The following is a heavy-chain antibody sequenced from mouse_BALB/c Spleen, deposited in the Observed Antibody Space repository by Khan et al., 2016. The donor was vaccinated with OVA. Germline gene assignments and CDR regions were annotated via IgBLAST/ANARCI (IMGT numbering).Heavy chain of an antibody. CDR2: IWGGGGT. CDR3: TRAYYSFDGYKSIDY. D-gene: IGHD2-12*01. J-gene: IGHJ4*01. CDR1: GFSLSRYN. V-gene: IGHV2-6-4*01. Sequence: QLEESGPGLVAPSQSLSITCTVSGFSLSRYNIHWIRQPPGKGLEWLGMIWGGGGTDYNSTLKSRLSIKKDNSQSQVFLKMNSVHNDDSAMYFCTRAYYSFDGYKSIDYWGQGTSVTVSS.